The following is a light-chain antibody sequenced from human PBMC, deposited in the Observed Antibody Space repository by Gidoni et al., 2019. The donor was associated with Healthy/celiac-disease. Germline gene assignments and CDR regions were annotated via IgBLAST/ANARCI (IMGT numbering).Light chain of an antibody. Sequence: EIVLTQSPATLSLSPGERATLSCRASQSVSSHLAWYQQKPGQAPRLLIYDASNRATGIPARFSGSGSGTDFTLTISSLEPEDFAVYYCQQRSNWPLTFGGXTKVEIK. V-gene: IGKV3-11*01. CDR2: DAS. J-gene: IGKJ4*01. CDR3: QQRSNWPLT. CDR1: QSVSSH.